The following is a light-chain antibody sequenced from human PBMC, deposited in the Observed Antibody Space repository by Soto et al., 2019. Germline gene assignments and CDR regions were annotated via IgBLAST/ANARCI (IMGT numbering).Light chain of an antibody. CDR1: QSVSSTY. J-gene: IGKJ4*01. Sequence: ESVVTPSPGTLSLSPGERATLSCRASQSVSSTYLAWYQQKPGQAPRLLIYGASSRATGIPDRFSGSGSGTDFTLTISRLEPEDFAVYYCQHYGSLVLTFGGGTKVEIK. CDR2: GAS. V-gene: IGKV3-20*01. CDR3: QHYGSLVLT.